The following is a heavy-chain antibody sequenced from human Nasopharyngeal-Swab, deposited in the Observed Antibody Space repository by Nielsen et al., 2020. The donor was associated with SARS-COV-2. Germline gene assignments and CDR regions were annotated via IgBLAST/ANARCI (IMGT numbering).Heavy chain of an antibody. Sequence: GESLKISCAASGFTFSSYWMHWVRQAPGKGLVWVSRINSDGSSTSYADSVKGRFTISRDNAKKTLYLQMNSLRAEDTAVYYCARYSSGWGFFDFWGQGTLVTFSS. D-gene: IGHD6-25*01. J-gene: IGHJ4*02. V-gene: IGHV3-74*01. CDR3: ARYSSGWGFFDF. CDR1: GFTFSSYW. CDR2: INSDGSST.